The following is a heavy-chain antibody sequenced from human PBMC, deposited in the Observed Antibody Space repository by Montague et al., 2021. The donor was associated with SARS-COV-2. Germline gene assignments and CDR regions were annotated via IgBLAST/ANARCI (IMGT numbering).Heavy chain of an antibody. D-gene: IGHD4-17*01. CDR2: IYWSGST. Sequence: TLSLTCTVSRGSINSGGYFWTWIRQHPGKGLEWIGHIYWSGSTRDNPSLRGRVSFSVDMSKNQFSLQLTSVTAADTAVYYCARGVSLGDHLDYWGQGALVTVS. V-gene: IGHV4-31*03. CDR3: ARGVSLGDHLDY. CDR1: RGSINSGGYF. J-gene: IGHJ4*02.